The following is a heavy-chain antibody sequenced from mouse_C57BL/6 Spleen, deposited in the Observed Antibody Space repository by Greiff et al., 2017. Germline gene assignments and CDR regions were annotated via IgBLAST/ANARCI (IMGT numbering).Heavy chain of an antibody. CDR1: GYSITSGYY. V-gene: IGHV3-6*01. CDR2: ISYDGSN. J-gene: IGHJ4*01. Sequence: VQLKESGPGLVKPSQSLSLTCSVTGYSITSGYYWNWIRQFPGNKLEWMGYISYDGSNNYNPSLKNRISITRDTSKNQFFLKLNSVTTEDTATYYCARGGYDYDLYYAMDYWGQGTSVTVSS. CDR3: ARGGYDYDLYYAMDY. D-gene: IGHD2-4*01.